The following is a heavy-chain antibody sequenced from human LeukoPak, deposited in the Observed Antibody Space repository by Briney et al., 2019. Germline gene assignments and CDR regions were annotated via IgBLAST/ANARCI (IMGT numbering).Heavy chain of an antibody. Sequence: SETLSLTCSVSGGPISSGGYYWSWIRQHPGMGLEWIGHVYHSGTTNYNPSLKSRVTIAAYTSKNQFSLKLNSVTAADTAVYFWARWAVLGVVNFDYWREGMRVTVSS. CDR1: GGPISSGGYY. CDR2: VYHSGTT. J-gene: IGHJ4*02. CDR3: ARWAVLGVVNFDY. V-gene: IGHV4-31*03. D-gene: IGHD3-10*01.